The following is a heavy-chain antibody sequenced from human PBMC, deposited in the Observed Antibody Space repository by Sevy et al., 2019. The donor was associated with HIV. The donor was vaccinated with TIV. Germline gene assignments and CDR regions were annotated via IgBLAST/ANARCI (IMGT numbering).Heavy chain of an antibody. D-gene: IGHD6-6*01. CDR2: IYYSGST. CDR1: GGSISSYY. J-gene: IGHJ6*02. V-gene: IGHV4-59*01. CDR3: ARETPSSGMDV. Sequence: SETLSLTCTVSGGSISSYYWSWIRQPPGKGLEWIGYIYYSGSTNYNPSLKSRVTISVDTSKNQFSLKLSSVTAADTAVYYCARETPSSGMDVWGQGTTVTVSS.